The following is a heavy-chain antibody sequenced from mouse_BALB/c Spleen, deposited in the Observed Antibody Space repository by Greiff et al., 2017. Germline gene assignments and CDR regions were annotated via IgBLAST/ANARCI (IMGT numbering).Heavy chain of an antibody. V-gene: IGHV6-6*02. Sequence: EVKLEESGGGLVQPGGSMKLSCVASGFTFSNYWMNWVRQSPEKGLEWVAEIRLKSNNYATHYAESVKGRFTISRDDSKSSVYLQMNNLRAEDTGIYYCTRGSTVVASYYFDYWGQGTTLTVSS. CDR3: TRGSTVVASYYFDY. CDR1: GFTFSNYW. CDR2: IRLKSNNYAT. J-gene: IGHJ2*01. D-gene: IGHD1-1*01.